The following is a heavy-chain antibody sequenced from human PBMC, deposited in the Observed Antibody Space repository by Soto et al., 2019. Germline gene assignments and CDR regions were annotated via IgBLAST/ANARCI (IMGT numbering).Heavy chain of an antibody. D-gene: IGHD6-6*01. Sequence: SLRLSCAASGFTFSSYWMSWVRQAPGKGLEWVANIKHDGSEKYYVDSVKGRFTISRDNAKNSLYLQMNSLRAEDTAVYYCARERERYSSSSILWGQGTLVTVSS. CDR2: IKHDGSEK. V-gene: IGHV3-7*01. CDR1: GFTFSSYW. J-gene: IGHJ4*02. CDR3: ARERERYSSSSIL.